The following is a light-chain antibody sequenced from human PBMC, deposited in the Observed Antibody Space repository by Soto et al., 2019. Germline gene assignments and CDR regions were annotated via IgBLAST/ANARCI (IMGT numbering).Light chain of an antibody. CDR3: SSYAVSSTYV. J-gene: IGLJ1*01. Sequence: QSALTQPPSASESPGQSVTISCTGTISDVGGYNYVAWYQQHPGKAPKLMIYEVNKRPSGVPDRFSGSKSGSTASLTVSGLQAEDEADYYCSSYAVSSTYVFGTGTKLTVL. CDR2: EVN. CDR1: ISDVGGYNY. V-gene: IGLV2-8*01.